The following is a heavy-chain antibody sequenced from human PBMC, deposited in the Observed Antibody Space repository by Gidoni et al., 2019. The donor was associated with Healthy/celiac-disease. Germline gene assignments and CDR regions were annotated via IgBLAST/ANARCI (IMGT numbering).Heavy chain of an antibody. CDR1: GFTFSGSA. J-gene: IGHJ6*02. V-gene: IGHV3-73*02. Sequence: EVQLVESGGGLVQPGGSLKLSCAASGFTFSGSAMHWVRQAPGKGLEWVGRIRSKANSYATAYAASVKGRFTISRDDSKNTAYLQMNSLKTEDTAVYYCTRVGNYYGMDVWGQGTTVTVSS. CDR3: TRVGNYYGMDV. CDR2: IRSKANSYAT.